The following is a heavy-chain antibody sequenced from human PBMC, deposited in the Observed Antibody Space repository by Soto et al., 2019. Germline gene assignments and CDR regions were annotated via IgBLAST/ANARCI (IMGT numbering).Heavy chain of an antibody. Sequence: GVLKISCAASGFTFSSYAMSWVRQAPGKGLEWVSAISGSGGSTYYADSVKGRFTISRDNSKNTLYLQMNSLRAEDTAVYYCAKDRYNWNDGHAFDIWGQGTMVTVSS. CDR1: GFTFSSYA. V-gene: IGHV3-23*01. CDR3: AKDRYNWNDGHAFDI. CDR2: ISGSGGST. J-gene: IGHJ3*02. D-gene: IGHD1-1*01.